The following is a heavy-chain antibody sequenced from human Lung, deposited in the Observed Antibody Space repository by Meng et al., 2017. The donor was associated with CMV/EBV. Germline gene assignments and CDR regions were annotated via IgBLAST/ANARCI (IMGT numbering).Heavy chain of an antibody. D-gene: IGHD1-26*01. Sequence: SETLSLXXTVSGYSISSGYYWGWIRQPPGKGLEWIGSIYHSGSTYYNPSLKSRVTISVDTSKNQFSLKLSSVTAADTAVYYCARVGWEHVADYWGQGTVVTVSS. CDR1: GYSISSGYY. CDR2: IYHSGST. V-gene: IGHV4-38-2*02. J-gene: IGHJ4*02. CDR3: ARVGWEHVADY.